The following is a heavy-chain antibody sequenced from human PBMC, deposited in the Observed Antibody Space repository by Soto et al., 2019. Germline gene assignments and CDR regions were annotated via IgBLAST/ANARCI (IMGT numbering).Heavy chain of an antibody. D-gene: IGHD1-26*01. CDR1: GFTFSNYA. CDR2: ISGSGDST. CDR3: AKEGGLSGSYYISSSYYFDY. V-gene: IGHV3-23*01. J-gene: IGHJ4*02. Sequence: GGSLRLSCAASGFTFSNYAMSWVRLAPGKGLEWVSAISGSGDSTYYADSVKGRFTISRDNSKNTLYLQMNSLRAEDTSVYYCAKEGGLSGSYYISSSYYFDYWGQGTLVTVSS.